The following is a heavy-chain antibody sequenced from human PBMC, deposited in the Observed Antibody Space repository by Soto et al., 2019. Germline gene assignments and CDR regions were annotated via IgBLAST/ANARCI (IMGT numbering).Heavy chain of an antibody. Sequence: SVKVSCKASGGTFSSYTISWVRQAPGQGLEWMGRIIPILGIANYAQKFQGRVTITADKSTSTAYMELSSLRSEDTAVYYCARDKRDIVATIHSYYYYYMDVWGKGTTVTVSS. J-gene: IGHJ6*03. CDR2: IIPILGIA. D-gene: IGHD5-12*01. CDR1: GGTFSSYT. CDR3: ARDKRDIVATIHSYYYYYMDV. V-gene: IGHV1-69*04.